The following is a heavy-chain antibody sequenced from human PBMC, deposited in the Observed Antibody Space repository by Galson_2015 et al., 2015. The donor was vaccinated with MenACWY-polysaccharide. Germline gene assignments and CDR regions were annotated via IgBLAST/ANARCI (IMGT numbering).Heavy chain of an antibody. CDR3: ARARSWSGYFAFDF. D-gene: IGHD3-3*01. J-gene: IGHJ3*01. V-gene: IGHV3-7*01. Sequence: SLRLSCAASGFPFSGSWMTWIRQAPGKGLEWVATIKQSGTEIYYVDSLEGRFTVSRDNAKNSLYLQMNSLRDEDTAVYFCARARSWSGYFAFDFWGQGTMGTVSS. CDR2: IKQSGTEI. CDR1: GFPFSGSW.